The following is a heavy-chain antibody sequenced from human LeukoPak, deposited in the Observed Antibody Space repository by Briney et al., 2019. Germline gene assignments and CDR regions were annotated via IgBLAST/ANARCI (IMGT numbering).Heavy chain of an antibody. CDR2: INDRGST. V-gene: IGHV4-59*02. CDR1: GDSVRSYY. Sequence: SETLSLTCTVSGDSVRSYYWSWIRQPPGQGLEWLGHINDRGSTNYNPSLQGRVTISIDTSKNQFSPKVNSMTATDTAVYYCVRDSRYGSGWFEDGLDFWGQGTTVTVSS. D-gene: IGHD6-13*01. CDR3: VRDSRYGSGWFEDGLDF. J-gene: IGHJ6*02.